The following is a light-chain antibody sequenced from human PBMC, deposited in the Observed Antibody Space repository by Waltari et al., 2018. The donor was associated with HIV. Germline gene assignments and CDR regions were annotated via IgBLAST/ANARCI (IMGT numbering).Light chain of an antibody. Sequence: QSVLTQLPSVSAAPGPKLIIPCAGSSPTLGNGFVYWYQHLPGAAPKLLIYDNNKRPSGISYRVSGAKSGTLATLGITGLQTGDEGDYYCGTWDRSLSGAVFGGGTKRTVL. CDR3: GTWDRSLSGAV. V-gene: IGLV1-51*01. CDR1: SPTLGNGF. J-gene: IGLJ2*01. CDR2: DNN.